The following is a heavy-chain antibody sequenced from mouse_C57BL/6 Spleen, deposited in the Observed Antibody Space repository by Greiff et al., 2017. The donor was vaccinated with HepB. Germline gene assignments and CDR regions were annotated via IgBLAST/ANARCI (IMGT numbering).Heavy chain of an antibody. J-gene: IGHJ2*01. CDR2: INPNNGGT. CDR3: ARGNYGNYFDY. CDR1: GYTFTDYN. D-gene: IGHD2-1*01. V-gene: IGHV1-22*01. Sequence: EVKLMESGPELVKPGASVKMSCKASGYTFTDYNMHWVKQSHGKSLEWIGYINPNNGGTSYNQKFKGKATLTVNKSSSTAYMELRSLTSEDSAVYYCARGNYGNYFDYWGQGTTLTVSS.